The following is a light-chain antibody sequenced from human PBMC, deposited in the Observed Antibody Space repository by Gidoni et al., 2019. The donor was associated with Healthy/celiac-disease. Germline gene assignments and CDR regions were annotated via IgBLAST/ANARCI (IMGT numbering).Light chain of an antibody. CDR2: GAA. CDR1: QSVSSN. CDR3: QQYNNWPPRYT. Sequence: EIVMTQSPATLSVSPGESATLSCRVSQSVSSNITWYQQKPGQAPRLRLYGAATRATGIPARFSCSGSGTEFTLTISSLQSEDFAVYYCQQYNNWPPRYTFGQGTKLEIK. J-gene: IGKJ2*01. V-gene: IGKV3-15*01.